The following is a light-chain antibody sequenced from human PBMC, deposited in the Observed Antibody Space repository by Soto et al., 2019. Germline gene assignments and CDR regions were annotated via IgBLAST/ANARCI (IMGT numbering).Light chain of an antibody. CDR2: GTT. CDR1: QSLSTTY. Sequence: EIVLTQSPAALSLSLGERATLSCRASQSLSTTYLSWYQQKHGQAPRILIYGTTRRATRIPAWFSGSGSGTDFTLTITRLDPEDFAVYYYQQYAGSPKTFGLGTKLEIK. CDR3: QQYAGSPKT. V-gene: IGKV3-20*01. J-gene: IGKJ2*01.